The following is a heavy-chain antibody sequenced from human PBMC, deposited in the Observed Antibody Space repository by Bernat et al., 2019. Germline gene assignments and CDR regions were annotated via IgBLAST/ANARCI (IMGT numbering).Heavy chain of an antibody. J-gene: IGHJ3*01. CDR2: INHDSGLL. CDR3: VRDSDWTFDL. CDR1: GFIFNNYP. D-gene: IGHD2-21*01. Sequence: EVQLVESGGGLVQPGGSLRLSCAASGFIFNNYPMNWVRQAPGRGLESISHINHDSGLLYYADSVRGRFTISRDNAQNSLYLQMSSLRAEDTAVYFCVRDSDWTFDLWGRGTMVTVSS. V-gene: IGHV3-48*01.